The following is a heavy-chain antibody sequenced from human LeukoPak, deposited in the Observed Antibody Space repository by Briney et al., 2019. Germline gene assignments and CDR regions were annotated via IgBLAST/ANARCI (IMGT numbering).Heavy chain of an antibody. CDR3: ARRPRYDFGPHFDD. Sequence: GESLKISCKASGYSFTSYWIGWVRQMPGKGLEEMGIIFPGDSDTGYSPSFQGQVTISADKSISTAYLQWTSLKASDTATYYCARRPRYDFGPHFDDWGQGTLVTVSS. V-gene: IGHV5-51*01. CDR1: GYSFTSYW. J-gene: IGHJ4*02. D-gene: IGHD2/OR15-2a*01. CDR2: IFPGDSDT.